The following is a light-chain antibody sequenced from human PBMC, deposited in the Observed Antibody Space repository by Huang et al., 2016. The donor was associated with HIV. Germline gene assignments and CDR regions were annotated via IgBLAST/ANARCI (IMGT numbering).Light chain of an antibody. V-gene: IGKV3-20*01. J-gene: IGKJ2*01. CDR2: DTS. Sequence: ELVLTQSPGTLSLSPGERASLSCRASQSLRSRYFAWYQQKPGQAPRLLIYDTSIRATDIPDRFSGSGSVTDFTLTISRLEPEDFAIYYCQQYGSSPPYTFGQGTKLEIK. CDR1: QSLRSRY. CDR3: QQYGSSPPYT.